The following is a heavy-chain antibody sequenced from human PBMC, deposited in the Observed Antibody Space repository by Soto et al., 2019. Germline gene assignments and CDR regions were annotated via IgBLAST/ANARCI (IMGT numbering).Heavy chain of an antibody. Sequence: QVQLVQSGAEEKKPGASVKVSCKASGYTFTRYAMHWVRQAPGQRLEWMGWINAGNSDTTYSQKFQGRVTITSDTSASTVYMDLTSLRSEDTALYYCARDFSRVVVAPGYWGQGTLVTVSS. CDR3: ARDFSRVVVAPGY. CDR2: INAGNSDT. D-gene: IGHD3-22*01. J-gene: IGHJ4*02. CDR1: GYTFTRYA. V-gene: IGHV1-3*05.